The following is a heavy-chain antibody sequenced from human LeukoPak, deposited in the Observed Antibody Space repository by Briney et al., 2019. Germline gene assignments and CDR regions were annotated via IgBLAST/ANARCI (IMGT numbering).Heavy chain of an antibody. CDR1: GYTFTGYY. D-gene: IGHD5-12*01. J-gene: IGHJ5*02. V-gene: IGHV1-2*02. CDR3: ARLQVATTENWFYP. CDR2: INPNSGGT. Sequence: VASVKVSCKASGYTFTGYYMHWVRLAPGQGLEWMGWINPNSGGTNYAQKFQGRVTMTRDTSISTAYMELSRLRSDDTAVYYCARLQVATTENWFYPWGQGTLVTVSS.